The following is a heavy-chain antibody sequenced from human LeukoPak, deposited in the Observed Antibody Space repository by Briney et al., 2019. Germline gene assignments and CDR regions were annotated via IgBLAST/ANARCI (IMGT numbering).Heavy chain of an antibody. CDR2: VYSSGAT. V-gene: IGHV4-4*07. CDR3: ARDRYGSGSYKAYFDY. J-gene: IGHJ4*01. Sequence: PSETLSLTCTVSDASVTTYSWSWLRQPAGKGLEWIGRVYSSGATKYNPSLKSRVTISADTSKNQFSLKLPSVTAADTAVYYCARDRYGSGSYKAYFDYWGHGIQVTVSS. CDR1: DASVTTYS. D-gene: IGHD3-10*01.